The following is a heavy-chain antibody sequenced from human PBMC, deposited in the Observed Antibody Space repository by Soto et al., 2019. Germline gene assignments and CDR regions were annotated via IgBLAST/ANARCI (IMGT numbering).Heavy chain of an antibody. CDR2: MNPNSGNT. CDR1: GYTFTSYD. V-gene: IGHV1-8*01. J-gene: IGHJ6*03. Sequence: ASVKVSCKASGYTFTSYDINWVRQATGQGLEWMGWMNPNSGNTGYAQKFQGRVTMTRNTSISTAYMELSSLRSEDTAVYYCANVVVPGYYMDVWGKGTTVTVSS. CDR3: ANVVVPGYYMDV. D-gene: IGHD2-2*01.